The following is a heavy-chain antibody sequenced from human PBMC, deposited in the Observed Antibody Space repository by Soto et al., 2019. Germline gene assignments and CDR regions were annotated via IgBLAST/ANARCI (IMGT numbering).Heavy chain of an antibody. D-gene: IGHD2-15*01. CDR1: GGSISSYY. J-gene: IGHJ4*02. CDR3: ASGGSCYSRYCYFDY. CDR2: IYYSGST. Sequence: SETLSLTCTVSGGSISSYYWSWIRQPPGKGLEWIGYIYYSGSTNYNPSLKSRVTISVDTSKNQFSLKLSSVTAADTAVYYCASGGSCYSRYCYFDYWDQGTLVTVLL. V-gene: IGHV4-59*01.